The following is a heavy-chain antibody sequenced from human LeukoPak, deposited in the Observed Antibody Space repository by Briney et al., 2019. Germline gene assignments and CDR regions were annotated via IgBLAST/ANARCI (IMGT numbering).Heavy chain of an antibody. CDR1: GFTFSSYG. J-gene: IGHJ4*02. CDR2: IWYDGSNK. V-gene: IGHV3-33*01. Sequence: GGSLRLSCAASGFTFSSYGMHWVRQAPGKGLEWVAVIWYDGSNKYYADSVKGRFTISRDNSKNTLYLQMNGLRAEDTAVYYCAREQSGSSGWFTLRNPDPFDYWGQGTLVTVSS. D-gene: IGHD6-19*01. CDR3: AREQSGSSGWFTLRNPDPFDY.